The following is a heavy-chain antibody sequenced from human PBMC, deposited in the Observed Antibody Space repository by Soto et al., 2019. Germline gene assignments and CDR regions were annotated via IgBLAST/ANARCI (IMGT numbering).Heavy chain of an antibody. CDR2: ISDDGSKT. V-gene: IGHV3-30*14. Sequence: GGSLRLSCAGSGVTFRGYAVHWVRQTPGKGLEWVTVISDDGSKTYYADSVKGRCSVSRDDCTNMVFLQMSSLRSEDTAFYHCARAYQLTYYFDDWGPGTPVTVSS. D-gene: IGHD3-9*01. J-gene: IGHJ4*02. CDR1: GVTFRGYA. CDR3: ARAYQLTYYFDD.